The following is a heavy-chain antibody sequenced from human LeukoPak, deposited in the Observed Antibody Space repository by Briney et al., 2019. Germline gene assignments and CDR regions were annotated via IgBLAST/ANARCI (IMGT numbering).Heavy chain of an antibody. J-gene: IGHJ4*02. CDR3: ASRAGYTGSWSAFDY. D-gene: IGHD6-13*01. CDR1: TLTLNNYW. Sequence: GGSLRLSCTASTLTLNNYWMSWIRQAPGKGLEWVANIKQDGSEKYHVDSVKGRFTISRDNAKNSLYLQMNSLRAEDTAVYYCASRAGYTGSWSAFDYWGQGTLVTVSS. CDR2: IKQDGSEK. V-gene: IGHV3-7*05.